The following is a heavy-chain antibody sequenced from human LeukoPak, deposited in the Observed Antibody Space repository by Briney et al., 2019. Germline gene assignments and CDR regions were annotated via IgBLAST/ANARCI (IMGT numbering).Heavy chain of an antibody. CDR2: INPSGGST. Sequence: RASVKVSCKASGYTFTSYYMHWVRQAPGLGLEWMGIINPSGGSTSYAQKFQGRVTMTRDTSTSTVYMELSSLRSEDTAVYYCARVPDHYYDSSGYYDYWGQGTLVTVSS. CDR3: ARVPDHYYDSSGYYDY. J-gene: IGHJ4*02. CDR1: GYTFTSYY. D-gene: IGHD3-22*01. V-gene: IGHV1-46*01.